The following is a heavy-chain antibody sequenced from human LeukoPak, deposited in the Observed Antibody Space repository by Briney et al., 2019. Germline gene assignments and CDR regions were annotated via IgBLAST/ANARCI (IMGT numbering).Heavy chain of an antibody. CDR1: GFHLHTYQ. CDR3: ARGDRHSDL. V-gene: IGHV3-48*03. J-gene: IGHJ5*02. Sequence: PGGSLRLSCAASGFHLHTYQMNWVRQAPGKGLEWIADITISGHTKNYADSVKGRFTISRDSARTSLYLQMNSLRVEDTGVYFCARGDRHSDLWGQGTLVTVSS. CDR2: ITISGHTK.